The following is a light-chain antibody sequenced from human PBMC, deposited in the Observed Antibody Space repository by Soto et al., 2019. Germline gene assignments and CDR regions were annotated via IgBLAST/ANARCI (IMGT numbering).Light chain of an antibody. V-gene: IGKV1-5*03. Sequence: DIQMTQSPSTLSASVGDGVTITCRASQSISTWLAWYQQKPGKAPKLLIYKASSLRNGVPSRFSGSGSGTEFTLTIYSLQPDDFASYYCQQYDGYPHTFGQGTKVDIK. CDR1: QSISTW. J-gene: IGKJ2*01. CDR2: KAS. CDR3: QQYDGYPHT.